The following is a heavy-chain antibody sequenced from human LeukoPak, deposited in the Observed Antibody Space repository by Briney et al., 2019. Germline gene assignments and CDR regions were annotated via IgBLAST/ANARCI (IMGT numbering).Heavy chain of an antibody. Sequence: GGSLSLPCAASGFTFSSYPMHWVRQAPGKGVEGVADISCDGSNKYYADSVKGRFTISRDNSKNTLYLQMNSLRAEDTAVYYCARAGYCSSTSCLSPFDYWGQGTLVTVSS. CDR3: ARAGYCSSTSCLSPFDY. D-gene: IGHD2-2*01. V-gene: IGHV3-30*04. CDR1: GFTFSSYP. J-gene: IGHJ4*02. CDR2: ISCDGSNK.